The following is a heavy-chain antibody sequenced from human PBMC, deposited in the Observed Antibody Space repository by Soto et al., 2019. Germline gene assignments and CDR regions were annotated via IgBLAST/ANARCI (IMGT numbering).Heavy chain of an antibody. Sequence: ASVKVSCKASGYTFTSYAIHWVRQAPGQRLEWMGWINAANGNTRYSQKFQGRVTITRDTSASTAYMELSSLRSEDTAVYYCARNHIAATWFDPWGQGTLVTVSS. CDR3: ARNHIAATWFDP. CDR1: GYTFTSYA. D-gene: IGHD6-13*01. J-gene: IGHJ5*02. V-gene: IGHV1-3*01. CDR2: INAANGNT.